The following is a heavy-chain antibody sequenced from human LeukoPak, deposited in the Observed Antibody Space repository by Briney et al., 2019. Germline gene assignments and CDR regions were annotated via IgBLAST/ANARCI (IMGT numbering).Heavy chain of an antibody. CDR1: GESFSGYY. Sequence: SETLSLTCAVYGESFSGYYWSWIRQPPGKGLEWIGEIRHSGSTNNNPTLKSRVTISVDTSKNQFSLKLSSVTAADTAVYYCARRSDYDILTGYSNSRFDPWGQGTLVTVS. J-gene: IGHJ5*02. D-gene: IGHD3-9*01. V-gene: IGHV4-34*01. CDR3: ARRSDYDILTGYSNSRFDP. CDR2: IRHSGST.